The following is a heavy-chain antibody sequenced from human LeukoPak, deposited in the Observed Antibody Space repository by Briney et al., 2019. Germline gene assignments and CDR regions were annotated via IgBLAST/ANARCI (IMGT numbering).Heavy chain of an antibody. V-gene: IGHV1-2*02. Sequence: GASVKVSCKASGYTFTGPYIHCIRQAPGQGLEWMGWINPNSGGTKYAQKFQGRVTMTRDTSINTAYMELSRLRSDDTAVYYCARVEYCIKGVCVNFDYWGQGTLVTVST. CDR2: INPNSGGT. CDR1: GYTFTGPY. D-gene: IGHD2-8*01. J-gene: IGHJ4*02. CDR3: ARVEYCIKGVCVNFDY.